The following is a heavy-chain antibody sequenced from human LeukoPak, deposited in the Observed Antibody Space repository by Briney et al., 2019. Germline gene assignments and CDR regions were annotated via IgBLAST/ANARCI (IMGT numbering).Heavy chain of an antibody. D-gene: IGHD2-21*02. CDR1: GFTFSSYA. CDR2: ISGSGGRT. Sequence: AGGSLRLSCAASGFTFSSYAVSWVRQAPGKGLEWVSAISGSGGRTYYADSVKGRFTISGDNSKNTLYLQMNSLRAEDTAVYYCAKDRGRYCGSDCYSENWGQGTLVTVSS. CDR3: AKDRGRYCGSDCYSEN. J-gene: IGHJ4*02. V-gene: IGHV3-23*01.